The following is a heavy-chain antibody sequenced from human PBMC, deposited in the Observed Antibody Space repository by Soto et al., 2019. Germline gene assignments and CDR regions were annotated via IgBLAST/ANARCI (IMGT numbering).Heavy chain of an antibody. CDR1: GDSMTSSNW. V-gene: IGHV4-4*02. CDR2: AHHSGRT. CDR3: ASSEATALDY. Sequence: QVQLLESGPGLLKPSGTLSLTCTVSGDSMTSSNWWNWVRQPPGKGLEWIGEAHHSGRTNYNPSLKWRVPISVDRSQSHFSLQLTSVTAADTAVYYCASSEATALDYWGQGTLVTVSS. J-gene: IGHJ4*02.